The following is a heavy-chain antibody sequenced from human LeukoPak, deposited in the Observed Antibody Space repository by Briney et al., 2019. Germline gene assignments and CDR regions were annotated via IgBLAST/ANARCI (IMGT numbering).Heavy chain of an antibody. J-gene: IGHJ5*02. Sequence: PAETLSLTCTVSGGSISSGGYFWSWIRQLPGKGLEWICHIYHGGSTSYSPSLESRVTISIDTSKNQFSLKLNSVTAADTAVYYCARDFSYGSSWSNWLDPWGQGTLVTVST. CDR3: ARDFSYGSSWSNWLDP. D-gene: IGHD6-13*01. CDR2: IYHGGST. V-gene: IGHV4-31*03. CDR1: GGSISSGGYF.